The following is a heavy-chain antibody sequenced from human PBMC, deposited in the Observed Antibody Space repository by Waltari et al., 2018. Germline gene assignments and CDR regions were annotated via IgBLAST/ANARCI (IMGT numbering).Heavy chain of an antibody. J-gene: IGHJ4*02. CDR2: IYTIGST. CDR3: VSCGGDCYRGFDY. V-gene: IGHV4-4*07. CDR1: GGSISSYY. D-gene: IGHD2-21*01. Sequence: QVQLQESGPGLVKPSETLSLTCTVSGGSISSYYWSWIRQPAGKGLEWIGRIYTIGSTTYNPALKSRVTSSVDTSKNQFSLKLSSVTAADTAVYYCVSCGGDCYRGFDYWGQGTLVTVSS.